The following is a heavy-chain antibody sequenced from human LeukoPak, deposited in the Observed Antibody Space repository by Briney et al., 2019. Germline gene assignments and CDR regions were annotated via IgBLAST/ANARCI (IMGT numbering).Heavy chain of an antibody. V-gene: IGHV4-39*01. Sequence: SETLSLTCTVSGGSISSSSYYWGWIRQPPGKGLEWIGSIYYSGSTYYNPSLKSRVTISVDTSKNQFSLKLSSVTAADTAVCYCARLYGDYVTSIDYWGQGTLVTVSS. CDR2: IYYSGST. J-gene: IGHJ4*02. D-gene: IGHD4-17*01. CDR1: GGSISSSSYY. CDR3: ARLYGDYVTSIDY.